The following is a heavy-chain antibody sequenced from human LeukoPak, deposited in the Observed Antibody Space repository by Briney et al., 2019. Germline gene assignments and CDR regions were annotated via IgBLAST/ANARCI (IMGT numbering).Heavy chain of an antibody. CDR1: GGTFSSYA. Sequence: GASVKVSCKASGGTFSSYAISWVRQAPGQGLEWMGGIIPIFGTANYAQKFQGRVTITTEESTSTAYMELSSLRSEDTAVYYCARGGDQGGSSWFDPWGQGTLVTVSS. V-gene: IGHV1-69*05. D-gene: IGHD6-13*01. J-gene: IGHJ5*02. CDR2: IIPIFGTA. CDR3: ARGGDQGGSSWFDP.